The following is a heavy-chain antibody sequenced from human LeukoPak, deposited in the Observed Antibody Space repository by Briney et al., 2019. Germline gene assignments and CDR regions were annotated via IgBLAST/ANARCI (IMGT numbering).Heavy chain of an antibody. V-gene: IGHV3-11*01. Sequence: PRGSLRLSCAASGFTFSDYYMTWIRQAPGKGLEWVSYISSSGSTTHYADSVKGRFTISRDNAKNSLYVQMNNLRAEDTAVYYCARVPRSGGSIDYWGQGTLVTVSS. D-gene: IGHD6-19*01. CDR3: ARVPRSGGSIDY. CDR2: ISSSGSTT. CDR1: GFTFSDYY. J-gene: IGHJ4*02.